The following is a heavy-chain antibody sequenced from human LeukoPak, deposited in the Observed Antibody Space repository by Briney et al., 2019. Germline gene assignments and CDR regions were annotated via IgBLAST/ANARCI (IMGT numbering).Heavy chain of an antibody. Sequence: PSETLSLTCAVYGGSFSTYYWRWLRQPPGKGLEWIGEINQSGSTNYNPSLKSRGTISVDTSKNQFSLKLSSVTAADTAVYYCARGPRRYSYVTGDSHYGMDVWGQGTTVTVSS. CDR3: ARGPRRYSYVTGDSHYGMDV. D-gene: IGHD5-18*01. V-gene: IGHV4-34*01. J-gene: IGHJ6*02. CDR2: INQSGST. CDR1: GGSFSTYY.